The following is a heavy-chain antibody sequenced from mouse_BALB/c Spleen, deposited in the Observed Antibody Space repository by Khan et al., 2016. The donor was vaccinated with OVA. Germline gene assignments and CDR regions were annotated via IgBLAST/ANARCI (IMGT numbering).Heavy chain of an antibody. V-gene: IGHV1-5*01. CDR3: ARGGYSSFAY. Sequence: EVQLQESGTVLARPGASVKMSCKASGYSFTSYLIHWVKQRPGQGLEWIGDFYPGNGDTTYNQKFKDKAKLTADTSANTANMELSSLTNEDSAVYYCARGGYSSFAYWGQGTLVTVSA. CDR2: FYPGNGDT. D-gene: IGHD1-3*01. J-gene: IGHJ3*01. CDR1: GYSFTSYL.